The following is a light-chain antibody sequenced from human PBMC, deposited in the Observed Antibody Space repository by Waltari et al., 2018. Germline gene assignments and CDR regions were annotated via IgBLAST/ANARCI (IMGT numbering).Light chain of an antibody. CDR1: QSISTY. V-gene: IGKV1-39*01. Sequence: DIQMTQSPSSLSASVGDRVTITCRASQSISTYLNWYQLKPGRAPKLLIYAASSLQSGVPSRFSGSGSGTDVTLTISSLQPEDFATYYCQQSYSTPWTFGQGTKVEIK. CDR2: AAS. CDR3: QQSYSTPWT. J-gene: IGKJ1*01.